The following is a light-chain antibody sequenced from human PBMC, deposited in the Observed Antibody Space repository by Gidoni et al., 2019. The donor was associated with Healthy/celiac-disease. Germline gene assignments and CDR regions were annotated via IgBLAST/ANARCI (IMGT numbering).Light chain of an antibody. Sequence: EIVLTQSPATLSLSPGARATLSCRASQSVNSYLAWYKQKPCQAPRLLIYDATNRATGIPARFSGSGSGTDFTLTISSLEPEDFAVYYCQQRSNWPITFGQGTRLEIK. J-gene: IGKJ5*01. V-gene: IGKV3-11*01. CDR2: DAT. CDR3: QQRSNWPIT. CDR1: QSVNSY.